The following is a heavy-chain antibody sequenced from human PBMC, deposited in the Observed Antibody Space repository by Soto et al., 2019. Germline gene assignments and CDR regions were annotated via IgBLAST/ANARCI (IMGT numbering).Heavy chain of an antibody. CDR3: AGVTYDYIWGSYRREYFQH. Sequence: ASVKVSCKASGYTFTSYAMHWVRQAPGQRLEWMGWINAGNGNTKYSQKFQGRVTITRDTSASTAYMELSSLRSEDTAVYYCAGVTYDYIWGSYRREYFQHWGQGTLVTVS. J-gene: IGHJ1*01. CDR1: GYTFTSYA. CDR2: INAGNGNT. D-gene: IGHD3-16*02. V-gene: IGHV1-3*01.